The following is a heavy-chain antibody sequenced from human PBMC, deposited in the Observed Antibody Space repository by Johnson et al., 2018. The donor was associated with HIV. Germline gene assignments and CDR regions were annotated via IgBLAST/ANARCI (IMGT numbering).Heavy chain of an antibody. Sequence: VQLVESGGGVVRPGGSLRLSCAASGFTFSNALMSWVRQAPGKGLEWVGRVKSKNDGGTTEYGAPVKGRFTISRDESKNMKYLQMNSLKTEDTALYSCPTVGRIPVAHHDAFDFWGQGTMVTVSS. CDR2: VKSKNDGGTT. V-gene: IGHV3-15*01. CDR3: PTVGRIPVAHHDAFDF. J-gene: IGHJ3*01. CDR1: GFTFSNAL. D-gene: IGHD6-19*01.